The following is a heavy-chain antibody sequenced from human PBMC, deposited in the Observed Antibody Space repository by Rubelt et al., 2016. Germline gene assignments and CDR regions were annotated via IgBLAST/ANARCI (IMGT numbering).Heavy chain of an antibody. CDR1: GYTFTSYG. CDR3: ARGARRYSMDPRNAFDI. D-gene: IGHD4-11*01. V-gene: IGHV1-18*01. J-gene: IGHJ3*02. Sequence: QVQLVQSGAEVKKPGASVKVSCKASGYTFTSYGISWVRQAPGPGLEWMGWIGAYNGNTNYAQKLQGRVTMTTDTSTSTAYMELRSLRSDDTAVYYCARGARRYSMDPRNAFDIWGQGTMVTVSS. CDR2: IGAYNGNT.